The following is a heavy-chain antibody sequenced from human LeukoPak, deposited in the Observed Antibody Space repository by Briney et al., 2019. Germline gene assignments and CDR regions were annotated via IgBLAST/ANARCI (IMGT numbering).Heavy chain of an antibody. Sequence: SETLSLTCAVYGGSFSGYYWSWIRQPPGKGLEWIGEINHSGSTNYNPSLKSRVTISVDTSKNQFSLKLSSVTAADTAVYYCARVGETYYYDSSGYYERGYYYYGMDVWGQGTTVTVSS. V-gene: IGHV4-34*01. CDR3: ARVGETYYYDSSGYYERGYYYYGMDV. CDR1: GGSFSGYY. J-gene: IGHJ6*02. D-gene: IGHD3-22*01. CDR2: INHSGST.